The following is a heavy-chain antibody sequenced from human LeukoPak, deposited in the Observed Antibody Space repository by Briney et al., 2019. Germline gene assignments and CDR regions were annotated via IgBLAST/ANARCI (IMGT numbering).Heavy chain of an antibody. D-gene: IGHD6-6*01. J-gene: IGHJ5*02. CDR1: GGSISSSNW. CDR2: IYHSGST. CDR3: ALEYSSSSDNWFDP. V-gene: IGHV4-4*02. Sequence: SETLSLTCAVSGGSISSSNWWSWVRQPPGKGLEWIGYIYHSGSTYYNPFLKSRVTISVDRSKNQFSLKLSSVTAADTAVYYCALEYSSSSDNWFDPWCQGTLVTVSS.